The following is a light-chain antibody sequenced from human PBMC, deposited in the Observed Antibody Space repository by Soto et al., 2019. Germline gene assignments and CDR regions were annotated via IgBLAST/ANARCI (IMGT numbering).Light chain of an antibody. CDR1: QSVSSY. CDR2: AAS. J-gene: IGKJ1*01. CDR3: QQSYNCPRT. V-gene: IGKV1-39*01. Sequence: QFPSPLSASVGDRVTIPSRASQSVSSYLAWYQQKPGKAPRLLIYAASSMESGIPARFSGSGSGTDFTLTISSLQPEDFAVYYCQQSYNCPRTFGQGTKVDI.